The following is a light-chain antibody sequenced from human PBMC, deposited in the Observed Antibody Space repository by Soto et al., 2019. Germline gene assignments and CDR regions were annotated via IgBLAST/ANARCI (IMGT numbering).Light chain of an antibody. CDR3: QQRSNWPWT. CDR1: QSVSNY. Sequence: EIVLTQSPASQSLSPGERATLSCRASQSVSNYLAWYQQKPGQAPRLLIYDASNRTTGIPARFSGSGSGTDFTLTISSLEPEDFAVYYCQQRSNWPWTFGQGTKVEIK. CDR2: DAS. J-gene: IGKJ1*01. V-gene: IGKV3-11*01.